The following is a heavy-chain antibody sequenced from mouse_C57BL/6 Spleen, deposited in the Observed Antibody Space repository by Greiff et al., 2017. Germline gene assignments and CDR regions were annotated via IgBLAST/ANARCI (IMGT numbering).Heavy chain of an antibody. CDR1: GYTFTDYN. D-gene: IGHD1-1*01. CDR2: INPNNGGT. V-gene: IGHV1-18*01. CDR3: ARLGSGPYYFDY. Sequence: VQLQQSGPELVKPGASVKIPCKASGYTFTDYNMDWVKQSHGKSLEWIGDINPNNGGTIYNQKFKGKATLTVDKSSSTAYMDLRSLTSEDTAVYYCARLGSGPYYFDYWGQGTTLTVSS. J-gene: IGHJ2*01.